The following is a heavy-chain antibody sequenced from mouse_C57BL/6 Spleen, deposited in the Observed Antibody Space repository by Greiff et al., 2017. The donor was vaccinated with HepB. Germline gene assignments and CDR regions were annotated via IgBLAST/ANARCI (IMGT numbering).Heavy chain of an antibody. CDR1: GYAFTNYL. CDR3: ARSSYDGYSYYAMDY. Sequence: VQLQQSGAELVRPGTSVKVSCKASGYAFTNYLIEWVKQRPGQGLEWIGVINPGSGGTNYNEKFKGKATLTADKSSSTAYMQLSSLTSEDSAVYFGARSSYDGYSYYAMDYWGQGTSVTVSS. V-gene: IGHV1-54*01. CDR2: INPGSGGT. D-gene: IGHD2-3*01. J-gene: IGHJ4*01.